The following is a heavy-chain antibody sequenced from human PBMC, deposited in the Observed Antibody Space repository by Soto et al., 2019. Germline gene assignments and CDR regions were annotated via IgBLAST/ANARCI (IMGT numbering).Heavy chain of an antibody. J-gene: IGHJ4*02. CDR2: IWYDGSNK. CDR1: GFTFSSYG. CDR3: ARDYDFWSGPYTIDY. V-gene: IGHV3-33*01. Sequence: GGSLRLSCAASGFTFSSYGMHWVRQAPGKGLEWVAVIWYDGSNKYYADSVKGRFTISRDNSKNTLYLQMNSLRAEDTAVYYCARDYDFWSGPYTIDYWGQGTLVTVSS. D-gene: IGHD3-3*01.